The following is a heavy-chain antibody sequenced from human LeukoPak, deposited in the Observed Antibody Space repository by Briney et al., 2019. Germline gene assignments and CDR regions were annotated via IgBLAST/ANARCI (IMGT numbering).Heavy chain of an antibody. CDR3: ARVRSSRAFDY. D-gene: IGHD1-26*01. CDR1: GGSISSSNW. Sequence: SETLSLTCAVSGGSISSSNWWSWVRQPPGKGLEGVGEIYHSGSTNYNPSLKSRVTISVDKSKNQFSLKLSSVTAADTAVYYCARVRSSRAFDYWGQGTLVTVSS. V-gene: IGHV4-4*02. CDR2: IYHSGST. J-gene: IGHJ4*02.